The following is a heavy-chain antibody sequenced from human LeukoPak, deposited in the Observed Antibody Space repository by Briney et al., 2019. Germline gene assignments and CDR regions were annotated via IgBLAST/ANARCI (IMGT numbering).Heavy chain of an antibody. CDR2: ISSSGSTI. CDR3: ARDYYYDSSGYYYYFDY. Sequence: GGSLRPSCAASGFTFSDYYMSWIRQAPGKELEWVSYISSSGSTIYYADSVKGRFTISRDNAKNSLYLQMNSLRAEDTAVYYCARDYYYDSSGYYYYFDYWGQGTLVTVSS. CDR1: GFTFSDYY. D-gene: IGHD3-22*01. V-gene: IGHV3-11*01. J-gene: IGHJ4*02.